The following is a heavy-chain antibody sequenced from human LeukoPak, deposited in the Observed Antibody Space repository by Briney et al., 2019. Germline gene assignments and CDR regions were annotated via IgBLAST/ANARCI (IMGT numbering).Heavy chain of an antibody. V-gene: IGHV3-21*01. D-gene: IGHD2-15*01. J-gene: IGHJ4*02. CDR3: ARDPICSGGSCYLSSFYFDY. CDR1: GFTFSSYS. Sequence: GGSLRLSCAASGFTFSSYSMNWVRQAPGTGLEWVSSITSSGSYIYYEDSVKGRFTISRDNAKNSLFLQMNSLRAEDTAVYYCARDPICSGGSCYLSSFYFDYWGQGTLVTVSS. CDR2: ITSSGSYI.